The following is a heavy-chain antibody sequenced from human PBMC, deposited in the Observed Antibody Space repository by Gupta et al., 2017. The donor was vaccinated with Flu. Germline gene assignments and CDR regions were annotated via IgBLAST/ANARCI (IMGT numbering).Heavy chain of an antibody. CDR3: AKVETMFSAYWYDGGLDY. V-gene: IGHV3-30*18. CDR2: ISFDGSNN. D-gene: IGHD1-1*01. Sequence: GKGLEWLAVISFDGSNNYYAQSVKGRFTISRDNSKNTLFLQMNSLRPEDTAVYYCAKVETMFSAYWYDGGLDYWGQGTLVTVSS. J-gene: IGHJ4*02.